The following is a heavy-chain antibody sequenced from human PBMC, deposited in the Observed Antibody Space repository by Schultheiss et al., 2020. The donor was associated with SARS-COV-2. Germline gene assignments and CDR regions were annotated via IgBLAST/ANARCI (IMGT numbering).Heavy chain of an antibody. CDR3: AKEGGTIFGVVTPFQYMDV. Sequence: SETLSLTCAVSGYSISSGYYWGWIRQPPGKGLEWIGSIYHSGSTYYNPSLKSRVTISVDTSKNQFSLNLSSVTAADTAVYYCAKEGGTIFGVVTPFQYMDVWGKGTTVTVSS. V-gene: IGHV4-38-2*02. CDR2: IYHSGST. CDR1: GYSISSGYY. D-gene: IGHD3-3*01. J-gene: IGHJ6*03.